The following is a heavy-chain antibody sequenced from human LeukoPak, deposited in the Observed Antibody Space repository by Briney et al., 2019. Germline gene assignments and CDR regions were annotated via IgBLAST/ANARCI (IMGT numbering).Heavy chain of an antibody. J-gene: IGHJ4*02. V-gene: IGHV4-4*02. CDR3: ARAGSWFLDY. CDR2: IYHSGST. D-gene: IGHD6-13*01. Sequence: SETLSLTCAVSGGSLSTNWWSWVRQPPGKGLEWIGEIYHSGSTNYNPSLKSRVTLSVDTSKNQLSLNLNSVTAADTAVYYCARAGSWFLDYWGQGTLVTVSS. CDR1: GGSLSTNW.